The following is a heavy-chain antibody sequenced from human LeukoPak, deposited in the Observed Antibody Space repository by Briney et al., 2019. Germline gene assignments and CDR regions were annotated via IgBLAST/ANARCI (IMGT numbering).Heavy chain of an antibody. CDR2: ISGSGGST. J-gene: IGHJ3*02. V-gene: IGHV3-23*01. D-gene: IGHD3-9*01. Sequence: PGGSLRLSCAASGFTFSSYAMSWVRQAPGKGQEWVSAISGSGGSTYYADSVKGRFTISRDNSKNTLSLQMNSLRAEDTAVYYCAKDRYYDILTGYPSDAFDIWGQGTMVTVSS. CDR3: AKDRYYDILTGYPSDAFDI. CDR1: GFTFSSYA.